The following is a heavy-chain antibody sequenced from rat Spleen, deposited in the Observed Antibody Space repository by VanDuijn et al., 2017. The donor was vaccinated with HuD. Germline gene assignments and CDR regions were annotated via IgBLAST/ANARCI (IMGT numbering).Heavy chain of an antibody. Sequence: EVQLVESGGGLVQPGGSMKLSCAASGFTFSNYDMAWVRQAPKKGLEWVATISYDGSSTNYRDSVKGRFTISRDNAKSTLYLQMDSLRSEDTATYYCARPYGGFLYWGQGVMVTVSS. J-gene: IGHJ2*01. D-gene: IGHD1-11*01. V-gene: IGHV5-7*01. CDR3: ARPYGGFLY. CDR2: ISYDGSST. CDR1: GFTFSNYD.